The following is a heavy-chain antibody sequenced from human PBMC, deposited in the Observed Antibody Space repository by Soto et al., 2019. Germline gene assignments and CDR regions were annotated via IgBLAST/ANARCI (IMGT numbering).Heavy chain of an antibody. D-gene: IGHD3-22*01. CDR3: ARLSRPNYYDTSGFFKDNWFDP. J-gene: IGHJ5*02. V-gene: IGHV1-69*13. Sequence: SVKVSSKASGGTFNSYDINWVRQAPGQGLEWMGGIIPIVETPKYAQKFQGRVTITADESTNTVYMELSSLRSEDTAMYYCARLSRPNYYDTSGFFKDNWFDPWGQGTLVTVSS. CDR2: IIPIVETP. CDR1: GGTFNSYD.